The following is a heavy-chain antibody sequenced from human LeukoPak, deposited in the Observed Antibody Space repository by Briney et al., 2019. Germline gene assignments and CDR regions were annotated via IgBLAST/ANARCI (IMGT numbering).Heavy chain of an antibody. V-gene: IGHV1-18*01. J-gene: IGHJ4*02. CDR1: GYTFTSYG. CDR2: ISAYNGNT. D-gene: IGHD3-3*01. CDR3: ARAGDDFWSGYYVD. Sequence: ASVKVSCKASGYTFTSYGISWVRQAPGQGLEWMGWISAYNGNTNYAQKPQGRVTMTTDTSTSTAYMELRSLRSDDTAVYYCARAGDDFWSGYYVDWGQGTLVTVSS.